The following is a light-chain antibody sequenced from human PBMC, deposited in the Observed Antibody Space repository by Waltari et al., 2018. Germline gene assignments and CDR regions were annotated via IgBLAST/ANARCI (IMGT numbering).Light chain of an antibody. CDR2: GAS. CDR3: QQYNNWPSYT. J-gene: IGKJ2*01. CDR1: QSVSSN. V-gene: IGKV3D-15*01. Sequence: EIVMTQSPATLSVSPGERATLSCRASQSVSSNLAWYQQKPGQAPRLLSDGASIRATGIPARFSGSGSGTEFTLTISSLQSEDFAVYYCQQYNNWPSYTFGQGTKLEIK.